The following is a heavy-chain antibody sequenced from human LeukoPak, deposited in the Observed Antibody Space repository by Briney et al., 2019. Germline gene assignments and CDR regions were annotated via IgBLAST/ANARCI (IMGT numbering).Heavy chain of an antibody. J-gene: IGHJ4*02. D-gene: IGHD1-26*01. CDR3: ARRRDSGSLQHFDY. CDR1: GYTFTSYG. V-gene: IGHV1-69*13. CDR2: IIPIFGTA. Sequence: SVKVSCKASGYTFTSYGISWVRQAPGQGLEWMGGIIPIFGTANYAQKFQGRVTTTADESTSTAYMELSSLRSEDTAVYYCARRRDSGSLQHFDYWGQGTLVTVSS.